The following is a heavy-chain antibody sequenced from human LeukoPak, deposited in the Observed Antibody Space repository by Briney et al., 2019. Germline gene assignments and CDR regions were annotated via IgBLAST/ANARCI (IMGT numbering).Heavy chain of an antibody. D-gene: IGHD3-10*01. CDR2: IKQDGSEK. V-gene: IGHV3-7*03. Sequence: PGGSLRLSCVASGFTFSSYGMSWVRQAPGKGLEWVANIKQDGSEKNYLDSVKGRFTISRDNAKNSLDLQVNSLRAEDTAVYYCARDLRGTLDYWGQGTLVTVSS. CDR1: GFTFSSYG. CDR3: ARDLRGTLDY. J-gene: IGHJ4*02.